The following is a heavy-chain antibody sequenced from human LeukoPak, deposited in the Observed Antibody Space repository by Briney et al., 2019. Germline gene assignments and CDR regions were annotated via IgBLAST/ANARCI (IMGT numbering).Heavy chain of an antibody. Sequence: ASVKVSCKASAYTFTRYGITWVRQAPGQGLEWMGWISAYNGNTNYAQKLQGRVTMTTDTSTSTAYMELRSLRSDDTAVYYCAREYSGYDWGHFDYWGQGTLVTVSS. V-gene: IGHV1-18*01. CDR3: AREYSGYDWGHFDY. J-gene: IGHJ4*02. D-gene: IGHD5-12*01. CDR1: AYTFTRYG. CDR2: ISAYNGNT.